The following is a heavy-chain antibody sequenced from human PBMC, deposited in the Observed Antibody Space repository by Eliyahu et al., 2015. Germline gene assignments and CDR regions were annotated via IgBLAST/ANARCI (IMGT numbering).Heavy chain of an antibody. Sequence: EVQLVESGGGLVKPGGSXRLSCXASGFTFXXAWMXWXRQAPGKGLGWVGRIKSKTDGGTTDYAAPVKGRFTISRDDSKNTLYLQMNSLKTEDTAVYYCTTGVRDSSGYYYGDYWGQGTLVTVSS. CDR1: GFTFXXAW. J-gene: IGHJ4*02. V-gene: IGHV3-15*01. CDR3: TTGVRDSSGYYYGDY. CDR2: IKSKTDGGTT. D-gene: IGHD3-22*01.